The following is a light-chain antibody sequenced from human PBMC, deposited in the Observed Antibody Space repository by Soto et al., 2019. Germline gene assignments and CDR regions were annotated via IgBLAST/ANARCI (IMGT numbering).Light chain of an antibody. CDR1: QSIPSW. V-gene: IGKV1-5*01. J-gene: IGKJ2*01. CDR3: QQYDSYPFT. Sequence: DVQMTQSPSALSASVGDRVTITCRASQSIPSWLSWYQQKLGQAPKLLIFHASSLQSGVPSRFSGRGSGTDFTLTINSLQPDDFATYYCQQYDSYPFTFGQGTKMDI. CDR2: HAS.